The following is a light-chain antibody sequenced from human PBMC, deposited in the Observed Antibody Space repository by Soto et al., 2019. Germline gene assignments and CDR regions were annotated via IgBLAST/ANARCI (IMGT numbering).Light chain of an antibody. J-gene: IGLJ3*02. Sequence: QSVLTQPASVSGSPGQSITISCTGTSSDVGAHNYVSWYQQHPGKAPKLMIYDVSDRPSGVSNRFSGSKSGNTASLTISGLQAEDEADYYCSSQTSSSTLVFGGGTKLTVL. V-gene: IGLV2-14*01. CDR2: DVS. CDR1: SSDVGAHNY. CDR3: SSQTSSSTLV.